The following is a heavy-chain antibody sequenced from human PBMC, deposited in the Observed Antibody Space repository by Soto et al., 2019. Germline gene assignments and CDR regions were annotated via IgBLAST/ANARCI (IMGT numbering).Heavy chain of an antibody. CDR1: GFTFTNYW. V-gene: IGHV3-66*01. J-gene: IGHJ4*02. CDR3: ARSSGNYVQSREFDY. D-gene: IGHD1-7*01. CDR2: INSGGNT. Sequence: GGSLRLSCAVSGFTFTNYWMHWVRQAPGKGLVWVSRINSGGNTHYADSVEGRFTISRDNSKNTLYLQMNRLRVDDTAVYYCARSSGNYVQSREFDYWGQGTLVTVSS.